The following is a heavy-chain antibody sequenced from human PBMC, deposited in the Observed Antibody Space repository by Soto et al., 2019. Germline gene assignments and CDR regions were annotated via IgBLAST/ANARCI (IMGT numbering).Heavy chain of an antibody. D-gene: IGHD3-10*01. Sequence: QVQLQESGPGLVKPSETLSLTCTVSGGSVSSGSYYWSWIRQPPGKGLEWIGYIYYSGSTNYNPSLKSRVTKSGDTSKNQFSLKLSSVTAADTAVYYCARDRVTRGAFDIWGQGKMVTVSS. V-gene: IGHV4-61*01. CDR1: GGSVSSGSYY. CDR2: IYYSGST. CDR3: ARDRVTRGAFDI. J-gene: IGHJ3*02.